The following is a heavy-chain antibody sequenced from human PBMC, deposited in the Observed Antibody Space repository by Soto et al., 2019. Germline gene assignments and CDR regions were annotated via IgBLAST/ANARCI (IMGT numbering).Heavy chain of an antibody. Sequence: EVHLVESGGDLVQPGGSLRLSCAASGFTVRTNYMNWVRQAPGKGLQWVSVIHSDGTAYYADSVKGRFTISRDVSKNTLLPQINSLRADDTAIYSCARHPFGPDNGRSANFDHWGQATLVTVSS. CDR1: GFTVRTNY. D-gene: IGHD4-17*01. CDR2: IHSDGTA. CDR3: ARHPFGPDNGRSANFDH. V-gene: IGHV3-53*01. J-gene: IGHJ4*02.